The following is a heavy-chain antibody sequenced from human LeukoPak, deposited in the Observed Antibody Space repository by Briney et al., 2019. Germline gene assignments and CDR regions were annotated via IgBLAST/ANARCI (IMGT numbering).Heavy chain of an antibody. CDR2: ISANNGNT. CDR3: ARAGRYSSSWYEPNFDY. CDR1: GYTFTSYG. Sequence: GASVKVSCKASGYTFTSYGISWVRQAPGQGLEWMGWISANNGNTNYAQKLQGRVTMTTDTSTSTAYMELRSLRSDDTVVYYCARAGRYSSSWYEPNFDYWGQGTLVTVSS. D-gene: IGHD6-13*01. J-gene: IGHJ4*02. V-gene: IGHV1-18*01.